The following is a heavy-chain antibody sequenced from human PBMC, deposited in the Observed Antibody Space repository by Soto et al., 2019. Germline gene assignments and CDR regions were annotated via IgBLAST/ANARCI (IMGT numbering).Heavy chain of an antibody. D-gene: IGHD2-15*01. J-gene: IGHJ6*02. CDR3: AKLAGYCSGNSCHGDYAMDV. CDR2: FYYSENT. V-gene: IGHV4-39*01. CDR1: GGSISSKSYS. Sequence: QLQLQESGPGLLKPSETLSLTCSVSGGSISSKSYSWGWIRQPPGKGLEWIGTFYYSENTYYNPSLKSRVTISVDTSKNQCSLKLSSVTAADTAVYYCAKLAGYCSGNSCHGDYAMDVWGQGTTVTVSS.